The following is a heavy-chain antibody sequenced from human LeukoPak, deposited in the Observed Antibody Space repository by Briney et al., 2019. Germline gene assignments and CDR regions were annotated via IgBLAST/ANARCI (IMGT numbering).Heavy chain of an antibody. D-gene: IGHD6-13*01. CDR2: IYYSGSS. CDR3: ARVTGYVMEDYFDY. CDR1: GGSISSYY. Sequence: SETLSLTCTVSGGSISSYYWSWIRQPPGKGLEWIGYIYYSGSSNYNPSLKSRVTISVDTSKNQFSLRLSSVTAADTAVYYCARVTGYVMEDYFDYWGQGTLVTVSS. V-gene: IGHV4-59*12. J-gene: IGHJ4*02.